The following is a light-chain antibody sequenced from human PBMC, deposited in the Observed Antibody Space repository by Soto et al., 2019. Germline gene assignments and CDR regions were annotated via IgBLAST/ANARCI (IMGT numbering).Light chain of an antibody. Sequence: EIVLTQSPGTLSLSPGERATLSCRASQSVSSGHLAWYQQRPGQAPRLLIYAASSRATGIPDRFSGSGSGTDFTLTIRRLEPEDFAVYYCQKYGRSPRTFGKGNK. CDR1: QSVSSGH. V-gene: IGKV3-20*01. CDR2: AAS. CDR3: QKYGRSPRT. J-gene: IGKJ1*01.